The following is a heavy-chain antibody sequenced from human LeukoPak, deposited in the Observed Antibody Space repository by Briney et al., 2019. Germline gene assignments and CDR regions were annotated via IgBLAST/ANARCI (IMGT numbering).Heavy chain of an antibody. CDR2: IRQDGDTK. J-gene: IGHJ4*02. V-gene: IGHV3-7*03. CDR3: ARSLPYGTTWYGRSDF. D-gene: IGHD6-13*01. Sequence: GGSLRLSCAASGFPFNAYWMTWVRQAPGKGLEWVANIRQDGDTKYYVDSVKGRFTISRDNAMNSLYLQMNSLRAGDTATYYCARSLPYGTTWYGRSDFWGQGTLVTVSS. CDR1: GFPFNAYW.